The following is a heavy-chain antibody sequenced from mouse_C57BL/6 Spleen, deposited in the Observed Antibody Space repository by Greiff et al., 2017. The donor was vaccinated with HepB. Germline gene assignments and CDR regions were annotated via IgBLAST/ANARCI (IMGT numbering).Heavy chain of an antibody. D-gene: IGHD1-1*01. V-gene: IGHV5-4*03. CDR2: ISDGGSYT. Sequence: EVKLVESGGGLVKPGGSLKLSCAASGFTFSSYAMSWVRQTPEKRLEWVATISDGGSYTYYPDNVKGRFTISRDNAKNNLYLQMSHLKSEDTAMYYCARSAYYYGPSVDYWGQGTSVTVSS. CDR1: GFTFSSYA. CDR3: ARSAYYYGPSVDY. J-gene: IGHJ4*01.